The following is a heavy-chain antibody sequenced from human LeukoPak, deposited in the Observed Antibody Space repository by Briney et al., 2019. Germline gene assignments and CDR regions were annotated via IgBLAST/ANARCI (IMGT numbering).Heavy chain of an antibody. D-gene: IGHD3-22*01. CDR1: GITLSNYG. J-gene: IGHJ4*02. Sequence: GGSLRLSCAVSGITLSNYGMSWVRQAPGKGLEWVAGISDSGGRINYADSVKGRFTISRDNPKNTLYLQMNSLRAEDTAVYFCAKRGVVIRVILVGFQKEAYYFDSWGQGALVTVSS. V-gene: IGHV3-23*01. CDR2: ISDSGGRI. CDR3: AKRGVVIRVILVGFQKEAYYFDS.